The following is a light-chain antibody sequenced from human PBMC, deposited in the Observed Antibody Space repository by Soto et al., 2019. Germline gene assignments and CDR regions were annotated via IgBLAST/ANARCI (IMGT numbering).Light chain of an antibody. J-gene: IGLJ1*01. CDR3: SSLAGGNIREV. CDR1: TSDVGGYNY. Sequence: QSALTQPASVSGSPGQSITISCTGTTSDVGGYNYVTWYQQYPGQAAKIIIYVVNRRPPGVSDRFSGSKSGNTASLTVSGPQAEDEAYYYCSSLAGGNIREVFGTGTKVTV. CDR2: VVN. V-gene: IGLV2-14*03.